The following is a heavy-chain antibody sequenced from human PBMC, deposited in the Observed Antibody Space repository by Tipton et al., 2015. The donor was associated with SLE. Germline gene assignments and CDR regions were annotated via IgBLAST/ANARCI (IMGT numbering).Heavy chain of an antibody. CDR1: GFTFSSYA. J-gene: IGHJ4*02. V-gene: IGHV3-53*05. Sequence: SLRLSCAASGFTFSSYAMRWVRQAPGKGLEWVSSIYKGGSRYYAGSVKGRFTITRDNSKNTLYLQMDGLSAEDSAVYFCAKGREWTEYGSNALDYWGQGTLVTVSS. CDR2: IYKGGSR. D-gene: IGHD3/OR15-3a*01. CDR3: AKGREWTEYGSNALDY.